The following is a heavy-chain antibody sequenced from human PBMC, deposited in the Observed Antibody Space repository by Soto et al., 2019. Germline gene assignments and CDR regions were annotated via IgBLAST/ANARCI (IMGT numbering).Heavy chain of an antibody. CDR3: ARDPWGDYTGV. CDR2: IYHTGTT. V-gene: IGHV4-30-2*01. Sequence: QLQLQESGSGLVKPSQTLSLTFGVSGGSISSDGYSWCWMRQPPGKGLEWLGFIYHTGTTYYNPSLNSRVTISVDKSKNQFSLKLNSVTAADTAMYYCARDPWGDYTGVWGQGALVTVS. D-gene: IGHD4-17*01. J-gene: IGHJ4*02. CDR1: GGSISSDGYS.